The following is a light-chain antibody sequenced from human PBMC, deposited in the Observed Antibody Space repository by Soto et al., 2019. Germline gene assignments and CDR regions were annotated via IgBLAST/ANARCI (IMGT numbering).Light chain of an antibody. CDR3: QQYNSYSWT. J-gene: IGKJ1*01. CDR1: QGISSA. CDR2: DAS. Sequence: AIQLTQSPSSLSASVGDRVSITCRASQGISSALAWYQHKPGKAPKILIYDASSLQSGVPSRFSGSGSGTEFTLTISSLQPDDFATYYCQQYNSYSWTFGQGTKVEIK. V-gene: IGKV1-13*02.